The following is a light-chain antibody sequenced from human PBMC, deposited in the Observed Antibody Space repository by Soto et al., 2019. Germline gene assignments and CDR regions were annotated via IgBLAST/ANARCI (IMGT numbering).Light chain of an antibody. J-gene: IGKJ4*01. CDR2: GAS. CDR1: QSVGSS. Sequence: EIVMTQSPATLSVSPGDRATLSCRASQSVGSSLAWYQQKPGQAPRLLIYGASTRATGIPARFSGSGSGTDFTLSISSLQSEDFAVYYCQQYKNWTPLTFGGGTKVDIK. V-gene: IGKV3-15*01. CDR3: QQYKNWTPLT.